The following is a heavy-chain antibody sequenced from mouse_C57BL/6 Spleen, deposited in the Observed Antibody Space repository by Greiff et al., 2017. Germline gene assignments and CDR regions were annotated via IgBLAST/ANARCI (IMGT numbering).Heavy chain of an antibody. D-gene: IGHD3-1*01. J-gene: IGHJ3*01. V-gene: IGHV14-1*01. CDR3: TTYSLGREGAWFAY. CDR2: IDPEDGGT. Sequence: EVKLQESGAELVRPGASVKLSCTASGFNIKDYYMHWVKQRPEQGLEWIGRIDPEDGGTEYAPKFQGKATMTADTSSNTAYLQLSSLTSEDTAVYYCTTYSLGREGAWFAYWGQGTLVTVSA. CDR1: GFNIKDYY.